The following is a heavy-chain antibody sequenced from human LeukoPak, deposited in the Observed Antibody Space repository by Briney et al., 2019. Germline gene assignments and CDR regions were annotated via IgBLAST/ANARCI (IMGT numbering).Heavy chain of an antibody. Sequence: GGSLRLSCAASGFTFSSYAMSWVRQAPGKGLEWVSAISGSGGSTYYADSVKGRFTISRDNSKNTLYLQMDSLRAEDTAVYYCAKVDGSGSYNPFDYWGQGTLVTVSS. CDR3: AKVDGSGSYNPFDY. V-gene: IGHV3-23*01. CDR1: GFTFSSYA. CDR2: ISGSGGST. D-gene: IGHD3-10*01. J-gene: IGHJ4*02.